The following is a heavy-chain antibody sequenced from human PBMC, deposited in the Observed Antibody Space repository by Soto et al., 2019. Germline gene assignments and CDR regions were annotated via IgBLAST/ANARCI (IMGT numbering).Heavy chain of an antibody. V-gene: IGHV1-69*01. CDR1: GGTFGSYA. CDR2: IIPIPGTA. D-gene: IGHD2-2*01. Sequence: QVQLVQSGAEVKKPGSSVKVSCKASGGTFGSYAISWVRQAPGQGLEWMGGIIPIPGTANYAQKFQGRVTIAADESTSTAYMELSSLRSDDTAVYYCARSQGTSTSLDIYYYYYYGMDVWGQGTTVTVSS. J-gene: IGHJ6*02. CDR3: ARSQGTSTSLDIYYYYYYGMDV.